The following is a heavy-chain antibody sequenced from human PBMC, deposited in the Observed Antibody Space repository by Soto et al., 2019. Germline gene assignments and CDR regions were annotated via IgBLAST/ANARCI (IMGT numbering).Heavy chain of an antibody. CDR2: IIPIFGTA. CDR1: GGTFSSYA. D-gene: IGHD3-10*01. Sequence: ASVKVSCKAFGGTFSSYAISWVRQAPGQGLEWMGGIIPIFGTANYAQKFQGRVTITADESTSTAYMELSSLRSEDTAVYYCAVGGVYYGSGSYYNDYYYYGMDVWGQGTTVTVSS. CDR3: AVGGVYYGSGSYYNDYYYYGMDV. J-gene: IGHJ6*02. V-gene: IGHV1-69*13.